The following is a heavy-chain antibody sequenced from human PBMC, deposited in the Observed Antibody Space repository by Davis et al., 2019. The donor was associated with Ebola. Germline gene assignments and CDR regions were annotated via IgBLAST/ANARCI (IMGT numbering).Heavy chain of an antibody. CDR1: GGSISSYY. Sequence: SETLSLTCTVSGGSISSYYWSWIRQPPGKGLEWIGYIYYSGSTNYNPSLKSRVTISVDTSKDQFSLRLHSVTAADTAVYYCARGNDDYLSLDYWDQGTLVTVSS. V-gene: IGHV4-59*01. CDR2: IYYSGST. CDR3: ARGNDDYLSLDY. D-gene: IGHD4-17*01. J-gene: IGHJ4*02.